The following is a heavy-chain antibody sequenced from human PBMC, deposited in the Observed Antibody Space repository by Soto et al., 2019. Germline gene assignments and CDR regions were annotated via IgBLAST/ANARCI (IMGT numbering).Heavy chain of an antibody. V-gene: IGHV3-23*01. CDR1: GFTFSSYA. CDR2: ISGSGGST. D-gene: IGHD6-13*01. Sequence: PGGSLRLSCAASGFTFSSYAMSWVRQAPGKGLEWVSAISGSGGSTYYADSVKGRFTISRDNSKNTLYLQMNSLRAEDTAVYYCAKDAGIAAAGTKYYYYYYLDVWGKGTTVTVSS. CDR3: AKDAGIAAAGTKYYYYYYLDV. J-gene: IGHJ6*03.